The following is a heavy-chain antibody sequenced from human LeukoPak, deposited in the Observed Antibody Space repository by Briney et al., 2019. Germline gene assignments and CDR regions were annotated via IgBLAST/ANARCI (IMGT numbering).Heavy chain of an antibody. CDR1: GFTSKTHT. Sequence: GGSLRLSCAASGFTSKTHTMNWVRQAPGKGLEWVSSITTTSRDTHIFYADSVKGRFTISRDNAKNSLYLQMNGLRAEDTAVYYCATDMTATGGLGYWGQGTLVTVSS. D-gene: IGHD3-16*01. CDR3: ATDMTATGGLGY. CDR2: ITTTSRDTHI. J-gene: IGHJ4*02. V-gene: IGHV3-21*01.